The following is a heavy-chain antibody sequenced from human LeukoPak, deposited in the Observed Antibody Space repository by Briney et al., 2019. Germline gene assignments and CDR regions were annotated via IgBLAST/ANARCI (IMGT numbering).Heavy chain of an antibody. V-gene: IGHV3-23*01. CDR3: AKDQGGYTYGSFDY. D-gene: IGHD5-18*01. CDR2: IDASGVNT. CDR1: GFSFNSHA. J-gene: IGHJ4*02. Sequence: GGSPRLSCAASGFSFNSHAMNWVRQVPGKGLQWVSTIDASGVNTYYGNSVEGRFTISRDNSKNTLYLQMNSLRAEDTAVYYCAKDQGGYTYGSFDYWGQGTLVTVSS.